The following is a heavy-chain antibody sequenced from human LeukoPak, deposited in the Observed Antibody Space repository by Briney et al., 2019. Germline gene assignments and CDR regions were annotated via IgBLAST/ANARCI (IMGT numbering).Heavy chain of an antibody. CDR1: GGSISSGSYY. Sequence: SETLSLTCTVSGGSISSGSYYWSWIRQPAGKGLEWIGRIYTSGSTNYNPSLKSRATMSVDTSKNQFSLKLSSVTAADTAVYYCARAYYGDYDDAFDIWGQGTMVTVSS. CDR3: ARAYYGDYDDAFDI. J-gene: IGHJ3*02. V-gene: IGHV4-61*02. CDR2: IYTSGST. D-gene: IGHD4-17*01.